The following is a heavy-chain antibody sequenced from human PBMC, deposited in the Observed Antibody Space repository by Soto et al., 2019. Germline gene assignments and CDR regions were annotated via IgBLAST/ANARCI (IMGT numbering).Heavy chain of an antibody. CDR2: ISYDGSNK. CDR1: GFTFSSYA. CDR3: ASFSPMVRGVIKGLDY. V-gene: IGHV3-30-3*01. D-gene: IGHD3-10*01. J-gene: IGHJ4*02. Sequence: GGSLRLSCAASGFTFSSYAMHWVRQAPGKGLEWVAVISYDGSNKYYADSVKGRFTISRDNSKNTLYLQMNSLRAEDTAVYYCASFSPMVRGVIKGLDYWGQGTLVTVSS.